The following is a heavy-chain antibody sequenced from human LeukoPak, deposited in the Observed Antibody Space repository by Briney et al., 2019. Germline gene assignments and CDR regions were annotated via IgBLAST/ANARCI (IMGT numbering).Heavy chain of an antibody. V-gene: IGHV3-9*01. D-gene: IGHD6-19*01. J-gene: IGHJ4*02. CDR1: GFTFDDYA. CDR2: ISWNSGSI. Sequence: GGSLRLSCAASGFTFDDYAMHWVRQAPGKGLEWVSGISWNSGSIGYADSVKGRFTISRDNAKNSLYLQMNSLRAEDTALYYCAKGSGLALKHYYFDYWGQGTLVTVSS. CDR3: AKGSGLALKHYYFDY.